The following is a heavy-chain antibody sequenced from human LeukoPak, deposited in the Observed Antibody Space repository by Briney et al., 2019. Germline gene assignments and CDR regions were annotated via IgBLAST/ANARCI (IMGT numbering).Heavy chain of an antibody. CDR3: ARHRGLGYCSSISCKGALDY. CDR1: GGSISSYY. D-gene: IGHD2-2*01. J-gene: IGHJ4*02. Sequence: SETLSLTCTVSGGSISSYYWSWIRQPPGKGLEWIGYIYYSGSTNYNPSLKSRVTISVDTSKNQFSLKLSSVTAADTAVFYCARHRGLGYCSSISCKGALDYWGQGTLVTVSS. CDR2: IYYSGST. V-gene: IGHV4-59*08.